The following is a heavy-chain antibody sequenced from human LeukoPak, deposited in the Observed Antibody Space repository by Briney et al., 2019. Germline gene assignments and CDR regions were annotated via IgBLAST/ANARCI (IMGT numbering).Heavy chain of an antibody. D-gene: IGHD3-10*01. Sequence: GESLKISCQASGYTFAKYWIGWVRQMPGKGLEWMGIIYPGDSDTRYGPSFQGQVTISADKSISTAYLQWSSLKASDTAMYYCARLRGSGSSVYYYYYMDVWGKGTTVTVSS. J-gene: IGHJ6*03. CDR1: GYTFAKYW. V-gene: IGHV5-51*01. CDR2: IYPGDSDT. CDR3: ARLRGSGSSVYYYYYMDV.